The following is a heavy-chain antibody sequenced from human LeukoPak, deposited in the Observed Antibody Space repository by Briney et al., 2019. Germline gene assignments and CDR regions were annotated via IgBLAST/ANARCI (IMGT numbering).Heavy chain of an antibody. J-gene: IGHJ4*02. CDR2: INPNSGGT. V-gene: IGHV1-2*06. CDR1: GYTFTGYY. CDR3: ARVVYCANGVCADFDY. Sequence: ASVKVSCKASGYTFTGYYMHWVRQAPGQGLEWMGRINPNSGGTNYAQKFKGRVTMTRDTSISTDYMELSRLRSDDTAVYYCARVVYCANGVCADFDYWGQGTLVTVSS. D-gene: IGHD2-8*01.